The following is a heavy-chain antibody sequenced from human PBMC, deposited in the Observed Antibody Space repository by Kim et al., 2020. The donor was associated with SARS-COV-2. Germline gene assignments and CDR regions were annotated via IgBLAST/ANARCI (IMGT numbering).Heavy chain of an antibody. CDR1: GFTFSSYA. J-gene: IGHJ3*02. CDR3: ARVGPETNDAFDI. V-gene: IGHV3-30*04. CDR2: ISYDGSNK. D-gene: IGHD1-7*01. Sequence: GGSLRLSCAASGFTFSSYAMHWVRQAPGKGLEWVAVISYDGSNKYYADSVKGRFTISRDNSKNTLYLQMNSLRAEDTAVYYCARVGPETNDAFDIWGQGTMVTVSS.